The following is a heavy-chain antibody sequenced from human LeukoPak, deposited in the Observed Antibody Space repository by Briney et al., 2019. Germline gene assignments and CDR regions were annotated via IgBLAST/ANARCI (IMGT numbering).Heavy chain of an antibody. CDR1: GFTFSVYA. Sequence: GGSLRLSCAASGFTFSVYAMIWVRQAPGKGLEWVSYISSSGSTIYYADSVKGRFTISRDNAKNPLYLQMNSLRAEDTAVYYCAELGITMIGGVWGKGTTVTISS. J-gene: IGHJ6*04. D-gene: IGHD3-10*02. CDR2: ISSSGSTI. CDR3: AELGITMIGGV. V-gene: IGHV3-48*03.